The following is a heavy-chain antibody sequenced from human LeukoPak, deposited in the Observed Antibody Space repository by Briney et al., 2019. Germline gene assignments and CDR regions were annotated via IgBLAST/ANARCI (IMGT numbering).Heavy chain of an antibody. CDR1: GGSISSGDYY. D-gene: IGHD1-26*01. CDR3: ARDMLGWEPGHDAFDI. V-gene: IGHV4-30-4*08. J-gene: IGHJ3*02. CDR2: IYYSGST. Sequence: SQTLSLTCTVSGGSISSGDYYWSWIRQPPGKGLEWIGYIYYSGSTYYNPSLKSRVTISVDTSKYQFSLKLSSVTAADTAVYYCARDMLGWEPGHDAFDIWGQGTMVTVSS.